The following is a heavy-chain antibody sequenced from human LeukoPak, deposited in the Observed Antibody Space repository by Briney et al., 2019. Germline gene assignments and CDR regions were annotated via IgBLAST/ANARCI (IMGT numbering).Heavy chain of an antibody. CDR2: ISGSGGST. D-gene: IGHD1-26*01. V-gene: IGHV3-23*01. Sequence: GGSLRLSCAASGFIFSSYAMSWVRQAPGKGLEWVSAISGSGGSTYYAASVKGRLTISRDNSKNTLYLQMNSLRAEDTAVYYCACGGSYRFYDYWGQGTLVTVSS. J-gene: IGHJ4*02. CDR1: GFIFSSYA. CDR3: ACGGSYRFYDY.